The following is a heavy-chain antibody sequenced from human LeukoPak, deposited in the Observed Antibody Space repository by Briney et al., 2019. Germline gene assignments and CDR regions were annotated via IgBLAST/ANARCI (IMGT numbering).Heavy chain of an antibody. CDR3: ARAPEFSSGWLLDC. CDR1: GGSISTYC. D-gene: IGHD6-19*01. J-gene: IGHJ4*02. Sequence: SETLSLTCSVSGGSISTYCGTWIRLSAGKGLEWIGRIHTSGSTNYNPSLKSRVTMSVDTSKNQFSLKVTSVSAADAGAYYCARAPEFSSGWLLDCWGQGSLVTVSS. CDR2: IHTSGST. V-gene: IGHV4-4*07.